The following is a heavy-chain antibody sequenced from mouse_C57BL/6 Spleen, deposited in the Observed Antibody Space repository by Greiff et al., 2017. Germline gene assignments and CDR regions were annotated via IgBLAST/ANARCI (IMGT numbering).Heavy chain of an antibody. Sequence: VQLQQPGTELVKPGASVKLSCKASGYTFTSYWMHWVKQRPGQGLEWIGNINPSNGGTNYNEKFKSKATLTADTASSTAYMQLSSLTSEDSAVYYCASWDYGSSPFGCWGQGTLVTVS. CDR1: GYTFTSYW. J-gene: IGHJ3*01. CDR3: ASWDYGSSPFGC. D-gene: IGHD1-1*01. V-gene: IGHV1-53*01. CDR2: INPSNGGT.